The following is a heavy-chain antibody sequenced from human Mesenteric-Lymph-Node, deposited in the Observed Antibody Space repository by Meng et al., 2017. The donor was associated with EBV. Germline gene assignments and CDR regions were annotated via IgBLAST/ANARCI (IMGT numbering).Heavy chain of an antibody. CDR1: GGSISSSNW. V-gene: IGHV4-4*02. D-gene: IGHD6-19*01. J-gene: IGHJ4*02. CDR3: ARVGQWLPIDY. Sequence: VGREEAGRGLVKPSGPLSPTYAVSGGSISSSNWWSWVRQPPGKGLEWIGEIYHSGSTNYNPSLKSRVTISVDKSKNQFSLNLSSVTAADTAVYYCARVGQWLPIDYWGQGTLVTVSS. CDR2: IYHSGST.